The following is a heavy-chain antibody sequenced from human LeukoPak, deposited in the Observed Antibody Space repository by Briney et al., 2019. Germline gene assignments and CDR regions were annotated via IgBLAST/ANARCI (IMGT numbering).Heavy chain of an antibody. Sequence: DPGGSLGLSCAASGFTFSSYAMSWVRQAPGKGLEWVSGVSGSGGRTYYADSVKGRFTISRDNSKNTLYLQMNSLRAEGTAAYYCAKTPDSSSWYYFDYWGQGTLVTVSS. V-gene: IGHV3-23*01. CDR3: AKTPDSSSWYYFDY. CDR1: GFTFSSYA. J-gene: IGHJ4*02. D-gene: IGHD6-13*01. CDR2: VSGSGGRT.